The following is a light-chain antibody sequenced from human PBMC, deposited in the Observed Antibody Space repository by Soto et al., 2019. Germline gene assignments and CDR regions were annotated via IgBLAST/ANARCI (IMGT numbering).Light chain of an antibody. CDR3: CSYAGSTYV. Sequence: QSALTQPASVSGSPGQSITISCTGTSSDVGSYNLVSWYQQYPGKAPKLMIYEGNKRPSGVSNRFSGSKSGNTASLTISGLQAEDEADYYCCSYAGSTYVFGTGTKVTAL. CDR1: SSDVGSYNL. CDR2: EGN. J-gene: IGLJ1*01. V-gene: IGLV2-23*01.